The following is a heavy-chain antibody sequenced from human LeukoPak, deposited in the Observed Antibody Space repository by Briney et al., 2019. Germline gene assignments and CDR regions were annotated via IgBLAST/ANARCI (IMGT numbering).Heavy chain of an antibody. Sequence: GASVKVSCKASGYTFTSYGISWVRQAPGQGLEWMGWINPNSGGTNYAQKFQGRVTMTRDTSISTAYMELSRLRSDDTAVYYCARVFNTVVTPFFDYWGQGTLVTVSS. CDR2: INPNSGGT. CDR3: ARVFNTVVTPFFDY. J-gene: IGHJ4*02. D-gene: IGHD4-23*01. CDR1: GYTFTSYG. V-gene: IGHV1-2*02.